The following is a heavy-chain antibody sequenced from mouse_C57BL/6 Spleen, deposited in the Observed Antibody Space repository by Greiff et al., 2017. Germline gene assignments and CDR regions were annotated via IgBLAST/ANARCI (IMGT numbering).Heavy chain of an antibody. J-gene: IGHJ2*01. CDR1: GYTFTSYW. D-gene: IGHD2-5*01. V-gene: IGHV1-55*01. CDR2: LYPGSGST. Sequence: VQLQQPGAELVKPGASVKMSCKASGYTFTSYWITWVKQRPGQGLEWIGDLYPGSGSTNYTEKFKSKATLTVDTSSSTAYMQLSSLTSEDSAVYYCARCHYSNYVGVYWGQGTTLTVSS. CDR3: ARCHYSNYVGVY.